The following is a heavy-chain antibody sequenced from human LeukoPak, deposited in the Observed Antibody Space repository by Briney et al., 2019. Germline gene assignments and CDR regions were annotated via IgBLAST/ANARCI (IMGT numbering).Heavy chain of an antibody. D-gene: IGHD2-2*02. Sequence: TSSETLSLTCAVYGGSFSGYYWSWIRQPPGKGLEWIGEINHSGSTNYNPSLKSRVTISVDTSKNQFSLKLSSVTAADTAVYYCARGVVVVPAAITPTKNFDYWGQGTLVTVSS. CDR3: ARGVVVVPAAITPTKNFDY. CDR1: GGSFSGYY. J-gene: IGHJ4*02. V-gene: IGHV4-34*01. CDR2: INHSGST.